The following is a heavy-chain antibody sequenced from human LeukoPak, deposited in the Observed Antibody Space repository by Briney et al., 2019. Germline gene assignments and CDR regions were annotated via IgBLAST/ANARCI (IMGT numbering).Heavy chain of an antibody. CDR1: GFTFSSYA. CDR3: QGPDQYRGPDF. V-gene: IGHV3-23*01. D-gene: IGHD1-26*01. J-gene: IGHJ4*02. Sequence: GGSLRLSCAASGFTSGFTFSSYAMNWVRQAPGKGLEWVSTISNSGGNTYYADSVKGRFTISRDNSRNTLYLQMNSLGADDTAVYYCQGPDQYRGPDFWGQGTLVTVSS. CDR2: ISNSGGNT.